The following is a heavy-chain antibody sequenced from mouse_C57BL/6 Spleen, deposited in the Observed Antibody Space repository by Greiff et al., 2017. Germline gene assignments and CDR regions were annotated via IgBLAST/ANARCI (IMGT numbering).Heavy chain of an antibody. V-gene: IGHV3-6*01. Sequence: EVKLQESGPGLVKPSQSLSLTCSVTGYSITSCYYWNWIRQCPGNKLEWMGYISYDGSNNYNPSLKNRISITRDTSKNQFFLKFNSVTTEDTATYYCSRGLYWYFDVWGTGTTATVSS. CDR3: SRGLYWYFDV. CDR2: ISYDGSN. CDR1: GYSITSCYY. J-gene: IGHJ1*03.